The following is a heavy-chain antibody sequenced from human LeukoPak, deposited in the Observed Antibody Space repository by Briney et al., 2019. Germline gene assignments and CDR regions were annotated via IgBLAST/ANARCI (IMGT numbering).Heavy chain of an antibody. D-gene: IGHD2-2*01. CDR1: GVSISSSTYY. J-gene: IGHJ4*02. V-gene: IGHV4-39*01. CDR3: ARQCSSTSCYSY. Sequence: SETLSLTCTVSGVSISSSTYYWGWLRQPPGKGLEWIGNIYYGGSTFYNPSLKSRVTISLDTSKNQFSLKLSSVTAADTAVYFCARQCSSTSCYSYWGQGTLVTVSS. CDR2: IYYGGST.